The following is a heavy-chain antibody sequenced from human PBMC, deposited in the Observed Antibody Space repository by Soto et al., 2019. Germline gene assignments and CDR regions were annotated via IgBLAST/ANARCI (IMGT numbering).Heavy chain of an antibody. Sequence: SETLSLTCTVSGGSISSGGYYWSWIRQPPGKGLEWIGEINHSGSTNYNPSLKSRVTISVDTSKNQFSLKLGSVTAADTAVYYCASSTSTYYYMDVWGKGTTVTVSS. CDR2: INHSGST. D-gene: IGHD2-2*01. CDR3: ASSTSTYYYMDV. J-gene: IGHJ6*03. V-gene: IGHV4-39*07. CDR1: GGSISSGGYY.